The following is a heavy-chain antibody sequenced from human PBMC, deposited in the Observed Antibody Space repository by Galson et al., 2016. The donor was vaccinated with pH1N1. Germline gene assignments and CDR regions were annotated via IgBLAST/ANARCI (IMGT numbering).Heavy chain of an antibody. CDR2: INAGNGIP. CDR3: ASSYYYDSSDYTD. J-gene: IGHJ4*02. CDR1: GDTFTSYA. Sequence: SVKVSCKASGDTFTSYAMHWVRQAPGQRLEWMGWINAGNGIPKYSQRFQGRVTITRDTSASTAYMELSSLRSEDTAVYYCASSYYYDSSDYTDWGQGTLVTVSS. D-gene: IGHD3-22*01. V-gene: IGHV1-3*01.